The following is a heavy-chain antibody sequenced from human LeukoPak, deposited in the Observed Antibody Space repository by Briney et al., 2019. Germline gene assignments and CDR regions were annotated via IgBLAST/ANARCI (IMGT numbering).Heavy chain of an antibody. Sequence: GASVKVSCKASGYTFTSYYMHWVRQAPGQGLEWMGIINPSGGNTSYAQKFQGRVTMTRDMSTSTVYMELSSLRSEDTAVYYCASMPPGAGLFDYWGQGTLVTVSS. CDR2: INPSGGNT. CDR3: ASMPPGAGLFDY. CDR1: GYTFTSYY. D-gene: IGHD6-19*01. J-gene: IGHJ4*02. V-gene: IGHV1-46*01.